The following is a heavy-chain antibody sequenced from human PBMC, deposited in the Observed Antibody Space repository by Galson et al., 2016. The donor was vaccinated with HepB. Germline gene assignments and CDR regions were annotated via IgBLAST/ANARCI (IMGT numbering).Heavy chain of an antibody. CDR1: AGSISRGGYY. Sequence: TLTLTCSVSAGSISRGGYYWSWIRQHPGKGLEWIGYINHHGTTYYNPSLSSRAAISVDTSKNQFSLEVSSVTAADTAVYYYARVSGSAVDSLGHGTIVTVSS. J-gene: IGHJ3*02. V-gene: IGHV4-31*03. CDR2: INHHGTT. CDR3: ARVSGSAVDS.